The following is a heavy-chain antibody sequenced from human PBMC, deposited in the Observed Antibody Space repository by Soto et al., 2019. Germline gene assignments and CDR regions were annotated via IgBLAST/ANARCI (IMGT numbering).Heavy chain of an antibody. D-gene: IGHD3-22*01. CDR1: GFTFSSYA. CDR2: ISSNGGST. CDR3: VKDRRAHYYCDSSGYDLLDY. Sequence: GGSLKLSCSASGFTFSSYAMHWVRQAPGKGQEYVSAISSNGGSTYYADSVKGRFTISRDNSKNTLYLQMSSLRAEDTAVYYCVKDRRAHYYCDSSGYDLLDYWGQGTLVTVSS. V-gene: IGHV3-64D*06. J-gene: IGHJ4*02.